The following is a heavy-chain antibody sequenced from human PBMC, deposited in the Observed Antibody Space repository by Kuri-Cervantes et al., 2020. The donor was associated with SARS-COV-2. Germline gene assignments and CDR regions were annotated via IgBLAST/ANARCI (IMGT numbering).Heavy chain of an antibody. CDR1: GFTFGDYA. CDR2: IRSKAYGGTT. Sequence: GESLKISCAASGFTFGDYAMSWVRQAPGKGLEWVGFIRSKAYGGTTEYAASVKGRFTISRDDSKSIAYLQMNSLKTEDTAVYYCAREVQWLVGHTDDYWGQGTLVTVSS. J-gene: IGHJ4*02. V-gene: IGHV3-49*04. CDR3: AREVQWLVGHTDDY. D-gene: IGHD6-19*01.